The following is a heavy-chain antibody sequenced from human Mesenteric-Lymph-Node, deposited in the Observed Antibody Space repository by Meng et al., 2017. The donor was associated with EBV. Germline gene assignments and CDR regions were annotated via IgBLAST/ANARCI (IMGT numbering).Heavy chain of an antibody. CDR1: GGSFGGYF. D-gene: IGHD3-10*01. Sequence: QGTLQRVGAGVFQPSGTLSLTCGASGGSFGGYFWSWIRQPPGKGLEWIGEINRVGSTNYNPSLKSRLTMSVDTSKNHFSLKLTSVTAADTAVYYCVRCGAVTLVQGGPDHWGQGTLVTVSS. V-gene: IGHV4-34*01. CDR2: INRVGST. CDR3: VRCGAVTLVQGGPDH. J-gene: IGHJ4*02.